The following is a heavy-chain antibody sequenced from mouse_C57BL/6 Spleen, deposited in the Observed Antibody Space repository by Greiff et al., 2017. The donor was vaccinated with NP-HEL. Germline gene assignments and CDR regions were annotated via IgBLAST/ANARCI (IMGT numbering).Heavy chain of an antibody. J-gene: IGHJ4*01. CDR1: GYTFTSYW. CDR3: ARPYYYGSDYYYAMDY. D-gene: IGHD1-1*01. Sequence: QVHVKQPGAELVKPGASVKMSCKASGYTFTSYWITWVKQRPGQGLEWIGDIYPGSGSTNYNEKFKSKATLTVDTSSSTAYMQLSSLTSEDSAVYYCARPYYYGSDYYYAMDYWGQGTSVTVSS. V-gene: IGHV1-55*01. CDR2: IYPGSGST.